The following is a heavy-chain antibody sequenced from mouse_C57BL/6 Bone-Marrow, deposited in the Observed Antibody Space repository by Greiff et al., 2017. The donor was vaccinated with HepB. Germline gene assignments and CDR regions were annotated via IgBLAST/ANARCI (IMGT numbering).Heavy chain of an antibody. D-gene: IGHD1-1*01. Sequence: QVQLQQSGTELVKPGASVKLSCKASGYTFTSYWMHWVKQRPGQGLEWIGNINPSNGGTNYNEKFKSKATLTVDKSSSTAYMQLSSLTSEDSAVYYCARKEKAYYGSSYWYFDVWGTGTTVTVSS. J-gene: IGHJ1*03. V-gene: IGHV1-53*01. CDR1: GYTFTSYW. CDR2: INPSNGGT. CDR3: ARKEKAYYGSSYWYFDV.